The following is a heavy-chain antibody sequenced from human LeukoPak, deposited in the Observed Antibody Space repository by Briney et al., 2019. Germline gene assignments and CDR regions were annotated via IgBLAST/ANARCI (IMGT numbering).Heavy chain of an antibody. Sequence: ASVKVSCKASGYTFTGYYMHWVRQAPGQGLEWMGWINPSGGSTSYAQKFQGRVTMTRDMSTSTVYMELSSLRSEDTAVYYCAGVTDTHDYWGQGTLVTVSS. J-gene: IGHJ4*02. CDR3: AGVTDTHDY. D-gene: IGHD5-18*01. CDR2: INPSGGST. CDR1: GYTFTGYY. V-gene: IGHV1-46*01.